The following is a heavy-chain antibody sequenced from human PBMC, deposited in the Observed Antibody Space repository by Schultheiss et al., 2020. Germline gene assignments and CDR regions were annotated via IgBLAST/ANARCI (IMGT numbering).Heavy chain of an antibody. CDR1: GFTFSSYA. CDR3: VKLVGSSGYFDAFDI. D-gene: IGHD3-22*01. V-gene: IGHV3-74*01. CDR2: INSDGSST. Sequence: GESLKISCSASGFTFSSYAMHWVRQAPGKGLVWVSRINSDGSSTSYADSVKGRFTISRDNARNSLSLQMNSLRAEDTAVYYCVKLVGSSGYFDAFDIWGQGTMVNVSS. J-gene: IGHJ3*02.